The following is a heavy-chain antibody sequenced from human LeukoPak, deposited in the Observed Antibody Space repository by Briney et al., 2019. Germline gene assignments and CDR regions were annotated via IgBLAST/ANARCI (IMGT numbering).Heavy chain of an antibody. CDR3: ARDLEGLYSSSAGLFDY. Sequence: GGSLRLSCAASGFTFSDYYMSWIRQAPGKGLEWVSYSSSSGSTIYYAVSVKGRFTISRDNAKNSLYLQMNSLRAEDTAVYYCARDLEGLYSSSAGLFDYWGQGTLVTVSS. J-gene: IGHJ4*02. D-gene: IGHD6-6*01. CDR2: SSSSGSTI. CDR1: GFTFSDYY. V-gene: IGHV3-11*04.